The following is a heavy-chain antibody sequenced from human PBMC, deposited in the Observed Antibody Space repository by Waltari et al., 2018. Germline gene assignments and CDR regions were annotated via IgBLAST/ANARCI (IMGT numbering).Heavy chain of an antibody. D-gene: IGHD3-3*01. CDR3: AREYNFWSGTSFDY. CDR2: IKQDGSEK. V-gene: IGHV3-7*01. J-gene: IGHJ4*02. CDR1: GFSFNSHW. Sequence: EVQLVESGGDLVQPGGSLRLSCAASGFSFNSHWMSWVRQAPGKGLEWVANIKQDGSEKYDVDSVKGRFTISRDNAKNSLFLQMNSLRAEDTAVYYCAREYNFWSGTSFDYWGQGTLVTVSS.